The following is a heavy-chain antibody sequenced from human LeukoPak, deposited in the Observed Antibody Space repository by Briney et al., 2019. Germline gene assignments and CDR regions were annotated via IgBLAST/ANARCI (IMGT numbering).Heavy chain of an antibody. CDR3: RFDYYDSSPNDY. Sequence: SETLSLTCAVYGGCFSGYYWSFIRQPPPKGLQWIGEINHSGSTNYNPSLKSRVTISVDTSKNQFSLKLSSVTAADTAVYYCRFDYYDSSPNDYWGQGTLVTVSS. CDR1: GGCFSGYY. CDR2: INHSGST. V-gene: IGHV4-34*01. J-gene: IGHJ4*02. D-gene: IGHD3-22*01.